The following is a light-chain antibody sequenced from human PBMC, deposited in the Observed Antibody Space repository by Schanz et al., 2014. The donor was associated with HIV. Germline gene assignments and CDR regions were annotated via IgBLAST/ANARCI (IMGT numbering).Light chain of an antibody. V-gene: IGKV3-15*01. CDR2: GAS. Sequence: ETVMTQSPATLSVSPGERVTLSCRASQSVSTRLAWYLQRPGQAPRLLISGASTRATGIPARFSGSGSGTEFTLTISSLQSEDFALYYCQQYNNWPWTFGLGTMVDIK. CDR1: QSVSTR. CDR3: QQYNNWPWT. J-gene: IGKJ1*01.